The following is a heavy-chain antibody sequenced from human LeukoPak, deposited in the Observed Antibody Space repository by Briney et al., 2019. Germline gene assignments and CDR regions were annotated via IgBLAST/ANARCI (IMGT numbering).Heavy chain of an antibody. D-gene: IGHD5-12*01. CDR3: ARGPSGYHNT. Sequence: GGSLRLSCAASGFTFSSYGMHWVRQAPGKGLEWVTFIPYDEINKYYAHSVKGRFTISRDNSKNTLYLQMNSLRAEDTAVYYCARGPSGYHNTGGQGTLVTVSS. V-gene: IGHV3-30*02. J-gene: IGHJ4*02. CDR1: GFTFSSYG. CDR2: IPYDEINK.